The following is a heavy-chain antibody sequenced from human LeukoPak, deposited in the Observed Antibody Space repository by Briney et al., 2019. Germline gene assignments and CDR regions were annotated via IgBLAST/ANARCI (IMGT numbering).Heavy chain of an antibody. D-gene: IGHD3-10*01. V-gene: IGHV4-39*07. CDR1: GGSISSSSYY. CDR2: IYYSGST. CDR3: ARVVGSYYGSGSYSRCWFDP. J-gene: IGHJ5*02. Sequence: SETLSLTCTVSGGSISSSSYYWGWIRQPPGKGLEWIGSIYYSGSTYYNPSLKSRVTISVDTSKNQFSLKLSSVTAADTAVYYCARVVGSYYGSGSYSRCWFDPWGQGTLVTVSS.